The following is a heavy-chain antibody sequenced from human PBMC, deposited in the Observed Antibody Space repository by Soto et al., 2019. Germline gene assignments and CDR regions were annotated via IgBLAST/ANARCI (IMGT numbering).Heavy chain of an antibody. CDR2: IYYSGST. CDR1: GXSISSGGYY. V-gene: IGHV4-31*03. J-gene: IGHJ5*02. Sequence: LSLTFTVSGXSISSGGYYWSWIRQHPGKGLEWIGYIYYSGSTYYNPSLKSRVTISVDTSKNQFSLKLSSVTAADTAVYYCARAKKGIAAAENWFDPWGQGTLVTVSS. CDR3: ARAKKGIAAAENWFDP. D-gene: IGHD6-13*01.